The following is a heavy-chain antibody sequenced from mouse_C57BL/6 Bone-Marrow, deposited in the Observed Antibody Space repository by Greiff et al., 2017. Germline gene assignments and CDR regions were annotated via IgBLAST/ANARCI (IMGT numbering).Heavy chain of an antibody. CDR1: GFTFSDYG. CDR2: ISSGSSTI. V-gene: IGHV5-17*01. Sequence: VQLQQSGGGLVKPGGSLKLSCAASGFTFSDYGMHWVRQAPEKGLEWVAYISSGSSTIYYADTVKGRFTISRDNAKNTLFLQMTSLRSEDTAMYYCARPRITTVVSSFDYWGQGTTLTVSS. D-gene: IGHD1-1*01. J-gene: IGHJ2*01. CDR3: ARPRITTVVSSFDY.